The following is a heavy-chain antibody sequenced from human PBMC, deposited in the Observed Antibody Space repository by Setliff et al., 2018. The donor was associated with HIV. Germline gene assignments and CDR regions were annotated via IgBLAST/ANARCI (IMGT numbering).Heavy chain of an antibody. J-gene: IGHJ4*02. CDR1: GFTFSSYG. Sequence: GGSLRLSCAASGFTFSSYGMHWVRQAPGKGLEWVAFIRYDGSNKYYADSVKGRFTISRDNSKNTLYLQMSSLRTEDTAIYYCARRTGDDWYYFDYWGQGTLVTVSS. CDR3: ARRTGDDWYYFDY. V-gene: IGHV3-30*02. CDR2: IRYDGSNK. D-gene: IGHD3-9*01.